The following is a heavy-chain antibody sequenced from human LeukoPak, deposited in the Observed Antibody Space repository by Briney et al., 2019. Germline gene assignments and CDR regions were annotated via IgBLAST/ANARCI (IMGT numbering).Heavy chain of an antibody. CDR1: GFTFSSYA. Sequence: GGSLRLSCAASGFTFSSYAMSWVRHAPGKGLEWVSAISGSGGSTYYADSVKGRFTTSRENSKNTLYLQMNSLRAEDTSVYYCAKDFKRSITSGWVHVDYFDYWGQGTLVTVSS. D-gene: IGHD6-19*01. CDR3: AKDFKRSITSGWVHVDYFDY. J-gene: IGHJ4*02. CDR2: ISGSGGST. V-gene: IGHV3-23*01.